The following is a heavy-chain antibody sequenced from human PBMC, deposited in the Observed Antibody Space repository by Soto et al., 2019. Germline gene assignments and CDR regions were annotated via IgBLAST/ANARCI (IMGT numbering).Heavy chain of an antibody. D-gene: IGHD3-10*01. CDR1: GGSVRRGNYY. V-gene: IGHV4-31*03. Sequence: QVQLQESGPVLVKPSQTLSLTCTVSGGSVRRGNYYWSWIRQFPGKGLEWIGYISNSGRTHYNPSLMSRITILVDTSKNQFFLELRSVTAADTALYYCARADYATGSYYPDYWGQGTLVTVSS. CDR2: ISNSGRT. J-gene: IGHJ4*02. CDR3: ARADYATGSYYPDY.